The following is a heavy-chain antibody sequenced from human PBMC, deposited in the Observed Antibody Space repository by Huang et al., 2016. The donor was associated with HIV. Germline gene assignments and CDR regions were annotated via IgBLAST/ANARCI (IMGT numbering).Heavy chain of an antibody. Sequence: QVLLVQSGAEVRKPGSSVKVSCTAFGGTFSSYAISWVRQAPGQGPEWMGGIIPICGTANYTQKVQGRVTITVDESTNTGYMELTRLTSEDTAVYYCARTAYSYGFRQGYNWFDPWGQGTPVTVSS. CDR1: GGTFSSYA. CDR3: ARTAYSYGFRQGYNWFDP. CDR2: IIPICGTA. V-gene: IGHV1-69*13. J-gene: IGHJ5*02. D-gene: IGHD5-18*01.